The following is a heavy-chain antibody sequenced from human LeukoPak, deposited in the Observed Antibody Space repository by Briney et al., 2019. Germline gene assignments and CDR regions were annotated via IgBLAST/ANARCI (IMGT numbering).Heavy chain of an antibody. CDR2: INHSGST. Sequence: SETLSLTCAVYGGSFSGYYWSWIRQPPGKGLEWIGEINHSGSTNYNPSLKSRVTISVDTSKNQFSLKLSSVTAADTAAYYCARAAGAAAGNDAFDIWGQGTMVTVSS. CDR3: ARAAGAAAGNDAFDI. J-gene: IGHJ3*02. CDR1: GGSFSGYY. V-gene: IGHV4-34*01. D-gene: IGHD6-13*01.